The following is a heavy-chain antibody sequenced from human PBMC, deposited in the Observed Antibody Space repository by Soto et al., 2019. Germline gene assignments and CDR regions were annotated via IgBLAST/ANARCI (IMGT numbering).Heavy chain of an antibody. D-gene: IGHD7-27*01. J-gene: IGHJ4*02. CDR2: ISSSGSTI. Sequence: GGSLRLSCAASGFTFSSYEMNWVRQAPGKGLEWVSYISSSGSTIYYADSVKGRFTISRDNAKNSLYLQMNSLRAEDTAVYYCARVENNWGFYFDYWGQGTLVTVSS. CDR3: ARVENNWGFYFDY. V-gene: IGHV3-48*03. CDR1: GFTFSSYE.